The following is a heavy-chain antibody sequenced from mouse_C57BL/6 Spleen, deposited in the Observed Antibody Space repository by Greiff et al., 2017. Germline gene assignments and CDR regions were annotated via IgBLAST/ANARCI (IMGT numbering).Heavy chain of an antibody. CDR2: IYPGSGST. D-gene: IGHD2-3*01. CDR1: GYTFTSYW. Sequence: QVQLQQPGAELVKPGASVKMSCKASGYTFTSYWITWVKQRPGQGLEWIGDIYPGSGSTNYNEKFKGKATLTVATSSSTAYMQLSSLKSEDWAVYGCARESCDGYYIFAYGGQGTLVTVSA. CDR3: ARESCDGYYIFAY. J-gene: IGHJ3*01. V-gene: IGHV1-55*01.